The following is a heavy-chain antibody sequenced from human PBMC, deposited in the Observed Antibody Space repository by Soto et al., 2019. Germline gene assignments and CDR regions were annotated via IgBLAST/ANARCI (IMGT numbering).Heavy chain of an antibody. D-gene: IGHD2-15*01. J-gene: IGHJ6*03. CDR1: GYTFTSYD. V-gene: IGHV1-8*01. CDR2: MNPNSGNT. CDR3: ARGFDDAALYYYYYMDV. Sequence: ASVKVSCKASGYTFTSYDINWVRQATGQGLEWMGWMNPNSGNTGYAQKFQGRVTMTRNTSISTAYMELSSLRSEDTAVYYCARGFDDAALYYYYYMDVWGKGTTVTVSS.